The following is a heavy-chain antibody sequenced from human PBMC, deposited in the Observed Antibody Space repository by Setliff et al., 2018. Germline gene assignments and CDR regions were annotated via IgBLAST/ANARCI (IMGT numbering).Heavy chain of an antibody. CDR2: ISPSGDVT. CDR1: GFALSDYA. J-gene: IGHJ3*02. V-gene: IGHV3-23*01. CDR3: AKRGSKDILHGFDI. Sequence: TGGSLRLSCAASGFALSDYAMSWVRLAPGRGLEWVSGISPSGDVTLYADSVKGRFTTFRDNSKNTLSLQMSGLRAEDTAIYYCAKRGSKDILHGFDIWGQGTMVTVSS.